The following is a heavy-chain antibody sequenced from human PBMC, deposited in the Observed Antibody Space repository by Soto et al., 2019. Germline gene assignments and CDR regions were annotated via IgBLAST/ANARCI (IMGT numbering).Heavy chain of an antibody. CDR1: GFIFSNYA. V-gene: IGHV3-23*01. J-gene: IGHJ4*02. Sequence: PGGSLRLSCAASGFIFSNYAMTWVRQGPGRGLEWVSTTSFSGGRTYYADSVKGRFTISRDNSNNTLFLQMSSLRAEDTAIYYCAKDSREFCGGDCSKDYWGQGTLVTVSS. CDR2: TSFSGGRT. CDR3: AKDSREFCGGDCSKDY. D-gene: IGHD2-21*02.